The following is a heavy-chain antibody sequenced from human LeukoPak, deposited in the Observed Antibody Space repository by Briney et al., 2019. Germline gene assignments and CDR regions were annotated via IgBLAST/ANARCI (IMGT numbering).Heavy chain of an antibody. Sequence: TTSETLSLTCAVYGGSFSGYYWSWIRQPPGKGLEWIGEINHSGSTNYNPSLKSRVTISVDKSKNQFSLKLSSVTAADTAVYYCARSGSNNWFDPWGQGTLVTVSS. D-gene: IGHD1-26*01. CDR3: ARSGSNNWFDP. V-gene: IGHV4-34*01. CDR1: GGSFSGYY. J-gene: IGHJ5*02. CDR2: INHSGST.